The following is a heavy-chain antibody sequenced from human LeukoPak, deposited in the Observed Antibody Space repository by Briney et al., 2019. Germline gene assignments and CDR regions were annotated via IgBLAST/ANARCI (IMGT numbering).Heavy chain of an antibody. CDR3: ARGFNIARYLEMATIIFSRRGTTTPLDY. Sequence: ASVKVSCKASGYTFTGYYMHWVRQAPGQGLEWMGWINPNSGGTNYAQKFQGRVTMTRDTSISTAYMELSRLRSDDTAVYYCARGFNIARYLEMATIIFSRRGTTTPLDYWGQGTLVTVSS. V-gene: IGHV1-2*02. CDR2: INPNSGGT. CDR1: GYTFTGYY. J-gene: IGHJ4*02. D-gene: IGHD5-24*01.